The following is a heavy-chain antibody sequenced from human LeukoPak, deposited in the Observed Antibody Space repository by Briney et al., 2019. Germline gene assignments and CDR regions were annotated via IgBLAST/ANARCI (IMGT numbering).Heavy chain of an antibody. Sequence: GGSLRLSCAASGFTFSTYGIHWVRQAPGKGLEWVAVISYDGSNKYYADSVKGRFTISRDNSENALYLQMNSLRAEDTAVYYCAKGYYDFWREEDYFDYWGQGTLVTVSS. CDR3: AKGYYDFWREEDYFDY. V-gene: IGHV3-30*18. D-gene: IGHD3-3*01. J-gene: IGHJ4*02. CDR2: ISYDGSNK. CDR1: GFTFSTYG.